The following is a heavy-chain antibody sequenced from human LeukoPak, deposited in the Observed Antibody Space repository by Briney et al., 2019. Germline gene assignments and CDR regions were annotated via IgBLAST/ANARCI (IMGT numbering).Heavy chain of an antibody. D-gene: IGHD3-22*01. CDR1: GFTVSSNY. V-gene: IGHV3-66*01. CDR3: ASPGGRYYYDSSGYPYYFDY. J-gene: IGHJ4*02. CDR2: IYSGGST. Sequence: GGSLRLSCAASGFTVSSNYMSWVRQAPGKGLEWVSVIYSGGSTYYADSVKGRFTISRDNSKNTLYLQMNSLRAEDTAVYYCASPGGRYYYDSSGYPYYFDYWGQGTLVTVSS.